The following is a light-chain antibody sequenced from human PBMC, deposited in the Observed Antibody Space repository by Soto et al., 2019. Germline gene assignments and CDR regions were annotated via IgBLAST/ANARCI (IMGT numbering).Light chain of an antibody. CDR3: QQRSNWPIT. CDR1: QSVSSN. CDR2: GAS. J-gene: IGKJ5*01. V-gene: IGKV3-11*01. Sequence: EKMMTQSPATLSVSTGERATLSRRASQSVSSNLAWYQQKPGQAPRLVIYGASSRATGIPDRFSGRGFGTDFTLTISSLEPEDFAVYYCQQRSNWPITFGQGTRLEI.